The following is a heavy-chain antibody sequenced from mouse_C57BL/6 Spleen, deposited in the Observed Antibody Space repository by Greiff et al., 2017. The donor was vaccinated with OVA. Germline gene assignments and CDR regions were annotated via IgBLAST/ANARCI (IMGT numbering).Heavy chain of an antibody. V-gene: IGHV1-50*01. J-gene: IGHJ2*01. Sequence: QVQLQQPGAELVKPGASVKLSCKASGYTFTSYWMQWVKQRPGQGLEWIGEIDPSDSYTNYNQKLKGKATLTVDTSSSPAYMQLSSLTSEDSAVYYCARRGTTEGYWGQGTPLTVSS. CDR2: IDPSDSYT. CDR3: ARRGTTEGY. CDR1: GYTFTSYW. D-gene: IGHD1-1*01.